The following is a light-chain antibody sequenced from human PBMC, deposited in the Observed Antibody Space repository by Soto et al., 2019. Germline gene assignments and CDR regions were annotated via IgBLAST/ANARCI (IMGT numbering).Light chain of an antibody. J-gene: IGLJ3*02. V-gene: IGLV2-18*02. CDR2: EVR. Sequence: QSALTQPPSVSWSPGQSVTISCTGTSSDVGRYDRVSWYQQPPGPAPKLIIYEVRNRPSGVPDRFSGSKSGNKASLTISGLQAEDEADYHCSSFTSSETRGFGGGTKLTVL. CDR1: SSDVGRYDR. CDR3: SSFTSSETRG.